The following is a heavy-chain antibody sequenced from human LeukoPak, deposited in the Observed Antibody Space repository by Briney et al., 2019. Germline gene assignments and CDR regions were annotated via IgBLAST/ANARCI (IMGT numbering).Heavy chain of an antibody. J-gene: IGHJ4*02. CDR1: GYKFSTYW. Sequence: GESLKISCKTSGYKFSTYWIAWVRQMPGKGLEWMGIIYPSDSDTKYSPSFQGQVTISADKSISTAYLQWSSLKASDTAMYYCARRDTSHLHGDYWGQGTLVTVSS. V-gene: IGHV5-51*01. CDR2: IYPSDSDT. D-gene: IGHD5-18*01. CDR3: ARRDTSHLHGDY.